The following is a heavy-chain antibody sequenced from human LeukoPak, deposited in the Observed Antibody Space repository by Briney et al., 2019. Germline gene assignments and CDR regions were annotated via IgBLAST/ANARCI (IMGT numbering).Heavy chain of an antibody. V-gene: IGHV4-39*07. J-gene: IGHJ4*02. CDR3: ARDRRSSGWYQGAAHGYFDY. D-gene: IGHD6-19*01. CDR2: INYSGST. CDR1: GGSISSSSYY. Sequence: SETLSLTCTVSGGSISSSSYYWGWIRQPPGKGLEWIGSINYSGSTYYNPSLKSRVTISVDTSKNQFSLKLSSVTAADTAVYYCARDRRSSGWYQGAAHGYFDYWGQGTLVTVSS.